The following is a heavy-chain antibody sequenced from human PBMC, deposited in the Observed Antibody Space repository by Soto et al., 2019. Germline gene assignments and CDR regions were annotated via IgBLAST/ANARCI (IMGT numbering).Heavy chain of an antibody. CDR1: GLSVGNNY. Sequence: EVQLVESGGGVVQPGGSLRLSCAASGLSVGNNYMSWVRQAPGKGLEWVSVIYSGSTTHYADSVKGRFSISRDSSRKTVYLHMNSLRVEDTAVYHCARGYWVQGYGAGTYFDYWGQGXXVTVSS. V-gene: IGHV3-66*01. CDR2: IYSGSTT. CDR3: ARGYWVQGYGAGTYFDY. J-gene: IGHJ4*02. D-gene: IGHD3-10*01.